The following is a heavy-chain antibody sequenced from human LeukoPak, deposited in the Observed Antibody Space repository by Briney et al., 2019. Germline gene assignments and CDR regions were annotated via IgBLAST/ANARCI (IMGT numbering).Heavy chain of an antibody. CDR3: ARSTNWGNFDY. Sequence: GGSLRLSCAASGFTFNSYSMTWVRQAPGKGLEWVSSITSSSSYIYYADSVKGRFTISRDNAKNSLYLQMNSLRAEDSAVYYCARSTNWGNFDYWGQGTLVTVSS. CDR1: GFTFNSYS. CDR2: ITSSSSYI. D-gene: IGHD7-27*01. J-gene: IGHJ4*02. V-gene: IGHV3-21*01.